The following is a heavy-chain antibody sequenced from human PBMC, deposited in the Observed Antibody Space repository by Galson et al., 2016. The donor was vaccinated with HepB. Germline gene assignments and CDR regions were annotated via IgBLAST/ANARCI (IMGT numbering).Heavy chain of an antibody. CDR2: ISGSVGST. D-gene: IGHD3-22*01. V-gene: IGHV3-23*01. Sequence: SLRLSCAASGFTFSSYAMSWVRQAPGKGLNWVSSISGSVGSTYYADSVKGRFTISRDNSKNTLYLQINSLRAEDTAIYHCAKDLYDYYDTSGYGLGGNAFDIWGQGTMVTVSS. CDR3: AKDLYDYYDTSGYGLGGNAFDI. CDR1: GFTFSSYA. J-gene: IGHJ3*02.